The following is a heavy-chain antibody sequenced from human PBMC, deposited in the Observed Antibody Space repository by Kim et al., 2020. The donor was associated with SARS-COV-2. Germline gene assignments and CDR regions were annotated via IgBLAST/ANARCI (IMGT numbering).Heavy chain of an antibody. V-gene: IGHV3-21*01. J-gene: IGHJ6*03. Sequence: IYYADSVKGRLTISRDNAKNSLYLQMNSLRAEDTAVYYCARAGLSYYMDVWGKGTTVTVSS. CDR2: I. CDR3: ARAGLSYYMDV.